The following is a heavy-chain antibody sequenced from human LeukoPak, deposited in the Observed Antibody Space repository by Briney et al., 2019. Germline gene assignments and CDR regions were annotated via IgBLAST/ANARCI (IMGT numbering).Heavy chain of an antibody. CDR1: GFTFYDYA. CDR3: AKDRSQWLDLYYFDY. D-gene: IGHD6-19*01. Sequence: GRSLRLSCAASGFTFYDYAMHWVRHAPGKGLEWVSGISWNSGSIGYADSVKGRFTISRDNAKNSLYLQMDSLRAEDTALYYCAKDRSQWLDLYYFDYWGEGTLVTVSS. CDR2: ISWNSGSI. V-gene: IGHV3-9*01. J-gene: IGHJ4*02.